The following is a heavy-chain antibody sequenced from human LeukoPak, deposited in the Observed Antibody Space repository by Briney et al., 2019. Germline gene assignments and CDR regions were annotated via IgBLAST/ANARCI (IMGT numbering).Heavy chain of an antibody. Sequence: PSETLSLTCAVSGYSISSGYYWGWIRQPPGQGLEWIGSIYHSGSTYYNPSLKSRVTISVDTSKNQFSLKLSSVTAADTAVYYCARQPAAFFDYWGQGTLVTVSS. CDR1: GYSISSGYY. D-gene: IGHD2-2*01. CDR3: ARQPAAFFDY. J-gene: IGHJ4*02. V-gene: IGHV4-38-2*01. CDR2: IYHSGST.